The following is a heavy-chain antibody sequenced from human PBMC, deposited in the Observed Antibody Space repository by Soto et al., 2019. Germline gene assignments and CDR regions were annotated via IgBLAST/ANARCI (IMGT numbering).Heavy chain of an antibody. CDR1: GGSFSDYI. J-gene: IGHJ4*02. D-gene: IGHD1-26*01. CDR2: INHSGSA. Sequence: QVQLQQSGAGLLKPSETLSLTCDVYGGSFSDYIWTWIRQTPGKGLQSIGQINHSGSANYNPCLKSRVTISVHTASSQFSLELSSVTAADTAVYYCARGLISGSHYSGGWYYFDSWGQGTQVTVSS. V-gene: IGHV4-34*01. CDR3: ARGLISGSHYSGGWYYFDS.